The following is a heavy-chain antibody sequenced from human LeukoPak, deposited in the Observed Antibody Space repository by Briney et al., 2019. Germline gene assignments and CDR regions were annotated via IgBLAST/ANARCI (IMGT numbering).Heavy chain of an antibody. CDR1: GFTFSSYG. CDR2: IWYDGSNK. Sequence: GGSLRLSCAASGFTFSSYGMHWVRQAPGKGLEWVAVIWYDGSNKYYADSVKGRFTISRDNSKNTLYLQMNSLRAEDTAVYYCAKDPDGYSYALEGYWGQGTLVTVSS. V-gene: IGHV3-33*06. D-gene: IGHD5-18*01. CDR3: AKDPDGYSYALEGY. J-gene: IGHJ4*02.